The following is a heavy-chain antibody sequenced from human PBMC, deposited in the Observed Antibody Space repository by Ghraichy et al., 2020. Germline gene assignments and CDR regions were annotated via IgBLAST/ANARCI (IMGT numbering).Heavy chain of an antibody. CDR2: ISYDGSKK. CDR3: ARDYDTSGFYNPTFYYCAMDG. V-gene: IGHV3-30*03. Sequence: GGSLRLSCAVSGFTLRKYGMHWVRQAPGKGLEWVALISYDGSKKFYADSVKGRFTISRDNSKNALYLQIDSLRAEDTAVYYCARDYDTSGFYNPTFYYCAMDGWGQGTTVTVSS. J-gene: IGHJ6*02. CDR1: GFTLRKYG. D-gene: IGHD3-22*01.